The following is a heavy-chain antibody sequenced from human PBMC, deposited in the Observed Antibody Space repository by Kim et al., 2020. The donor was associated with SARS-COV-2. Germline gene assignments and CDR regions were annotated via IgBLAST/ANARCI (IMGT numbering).Heavy chain of an antibody. V-gene: IGHV3-23*01. Sequence: GGSLRLSCAASGFTFSSFGVSWVRQAPGKGLEWVASISDSGTNIYYADSVKGRFTISRDNSKNTLYLQMNSLRVEDTALYYCASDGGLRETWVAFHIWGQGTLVTVSS. D-gene: IGHD3-10*01. CDR1: GFTFSSFG. CDR2: ISDSGTNI. CDR3: ASDGGLRETWVAFHI. J-gene: IGHJ3*02.